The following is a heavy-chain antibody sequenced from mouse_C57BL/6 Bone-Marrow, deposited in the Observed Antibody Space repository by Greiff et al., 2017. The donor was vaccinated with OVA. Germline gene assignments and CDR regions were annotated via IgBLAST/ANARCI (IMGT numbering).Heavy chain of an antibody. D-gene: IGHD1-1*01. V-gene: IGHV5-6*01. J-gene: IGHJ2*01. CDR2: ISSGGSYT. CDR1: GFTFSSYG. Sequence: EVMLVESGGDLVKPGGSLKLSCAASGFTFSSYGMSWVRQTPDKRLEWVATISSGGSYTYYPDSVKGRFTISRDNAKNTLYLQMSSLKSEDTAMYHCARQVSTTVVVDYWGQGTTLTVSS. CDR3: ARQVSTTVVVDY.